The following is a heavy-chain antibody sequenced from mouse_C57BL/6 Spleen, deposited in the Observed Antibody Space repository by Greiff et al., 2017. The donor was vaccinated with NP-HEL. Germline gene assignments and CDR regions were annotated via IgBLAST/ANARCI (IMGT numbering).Heavy chain of an antibody. CDR1: GFTFSDYG. CDR2: ISNLAYSI. V-gene: IGHV5-15*01. Sequence: DVMLVESGGGLVQPGGSLKLSCAASGFTFSDYGMAWVRQAPRKGPEWVAFISNLAYSIYYADTVTGRFTISRENAKNTLYLEMSSLRSEDTAMYYCARHKWDGDWYFDVWGTGTTVTVSS. J-gene: IGHJ1*03. CDR3: ARHKWDGDWYFDV. D-gene: IGHD4-1*01.